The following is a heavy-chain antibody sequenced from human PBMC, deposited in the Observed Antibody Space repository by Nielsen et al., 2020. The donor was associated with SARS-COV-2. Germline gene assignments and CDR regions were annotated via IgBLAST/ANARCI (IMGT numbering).Heavy chain of an antibody. CDR2: INWNGGST. D-gene: IGHD1-26*01. CDR3: ARDVGGSYVLDN. CDR1: GFTFDDYG. V-gene: IGHV3-20*04. J-gene: IGHJ4*02. Sequence: GESLKISCAASGFTFDDYGMSWVRQAPGKGLEWVSGINWNGGSTGYADSVKGRFTISRDNSKNTLYLQMNSLRAEDTAVYYCARDVGGSYVLDNWGQGTLVTVSS.